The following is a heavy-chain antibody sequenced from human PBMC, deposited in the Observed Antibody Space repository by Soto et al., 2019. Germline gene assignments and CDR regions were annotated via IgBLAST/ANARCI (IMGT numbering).Heavy chain of an antibody. D-gene: IGHD2-2*02. V-gene: IGHV1-2*02. J-gene: IGHJ6*03. CDR2: INPNTDGT. CDR1: GHTFTAYY. CDR3: ATDQWAVVSAAIGDSYYLDV. Sequence: GSVKVSCKASGHTFTAYYMHWVRQAPGQGLEWMGWINPNTDGTNYAQKFQGRLTMNRDTPISTAYMELSRLRSDVTAVYYCATDQWAVVSAAIGDSYYLDVWGQGTMVTVSS.